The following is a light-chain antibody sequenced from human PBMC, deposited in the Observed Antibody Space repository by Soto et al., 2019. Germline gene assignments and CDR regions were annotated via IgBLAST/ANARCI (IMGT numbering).Light chain of an antibody. CDR1: SNDVGGYNY. CDR3: CSYAGSYSLYV. CDR2: DVS. J-gene: IGLJ1*01. V-gene: IGLV2-11*01. Sequence: QSALTQPRSVSGSPGQSVTISCTGTSNDVGGYNYVSWYQQRPGKAPKLIIYDVSMRPSGVPDRFSVPKSGNTASLTISGLQAEDEADYYCCSYAGSYSLYVFGTGTQLTVL.